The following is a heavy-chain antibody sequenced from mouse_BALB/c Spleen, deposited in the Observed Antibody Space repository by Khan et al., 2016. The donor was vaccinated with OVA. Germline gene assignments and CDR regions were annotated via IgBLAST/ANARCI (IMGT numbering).Heavy chain of an antibody. J-gene: IGHJ3*01. Sequence: EVQLQESGPGLVKPSQSLSLTCSVTGYSITSGYYWNWIRQFPGNTLEWMGYINYGGNINYNPSLKNRISITRDTSKNQFFLRLISVTTEDSATYYCARGGRWFDYWGQGTLVTVSA. CDR2: INYGGNI. V-gene: IGHV3-6*02. CDR3: ARGGRWFDY. CDR1: GYSITSGYY.